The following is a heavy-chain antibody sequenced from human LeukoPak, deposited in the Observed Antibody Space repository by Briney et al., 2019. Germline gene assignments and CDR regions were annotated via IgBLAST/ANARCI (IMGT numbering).Heavy chain of an antibody. CDR2: INHSGST. J-gene: IGHJ2*01. Sequence: SETLSLTCAVYGRSFRGYYWSWIRQPPGKGLEWIGEINHSGSTNYNPSLKSRVTISVDTSKNQFSLKLSSVTAADTAVYYCARGRLYWYFDLWGRGTLVTVSS. V-gene: IGHV4-34*01. CDR3: ARGRLYWYFDL. D-gene: IGHD6-25*01. CDR1: GRSFRGYY.